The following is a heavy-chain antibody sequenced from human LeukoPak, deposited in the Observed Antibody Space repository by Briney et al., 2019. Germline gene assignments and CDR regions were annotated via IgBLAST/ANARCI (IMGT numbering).Heavy chain of an antibody. J-gene: IGHJ4*02. D-gene: IGHD3-22*01. CDR3: AKDQDPHYYDSSGYHY. CDR2: ISGSGGST. CDR1: GFTFSSYA. Sequence: TGGSLRLSCAASGFTFSSYAMSWVRQAPGKGLEWVSAISGSGGSTYYADSVKGRFTISRDDSKNTLYLQMNSLRAEDTAVYYCAKDQDPHYYDSSGYHYWGQGTLVTVSS. V-gene: IGHV3-23*01.